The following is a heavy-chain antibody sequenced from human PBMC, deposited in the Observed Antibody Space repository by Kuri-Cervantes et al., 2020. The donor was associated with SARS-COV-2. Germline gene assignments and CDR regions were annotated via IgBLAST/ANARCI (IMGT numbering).Heavy chain of an antibody. CDR3: ATKLFGEHWFDP. D-gene: IGHD3-10*01. J-gene: IGHJ5*02. CDR2: IYTSGST. V-gene: IGHV4-61*02. CDR1: GGSISSGSYY. Sequence: SETLSLTCTVSGGSISSGSYYWSWIRQPARKGLEWIGRIYTSGSTNYNPSPKSRVTISVDTSKNQFSLSLNSVTPADTAVYYCATKLFGEHWFDPWGQGILVTVSS.